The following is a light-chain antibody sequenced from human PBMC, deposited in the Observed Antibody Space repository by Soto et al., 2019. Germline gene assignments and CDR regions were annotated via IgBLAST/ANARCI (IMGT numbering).Light chain of an antibody. CDR1: QSVSSSY. CDR2: GAS. V-gene: IGKV3-20*01. J-gene: IGKJ1*01. CDR3: QQYGSSPTWT. Sequence: EIVLTQSPGTLSLSPGERATLSCRASQSVSSSYLAWYQQKPGQAPRLLIYGASSRATGIPDRFSGSGSGTDFTLTISRPEPEDFAVYYCQQYGSSPTWTFGQGTKWIS.